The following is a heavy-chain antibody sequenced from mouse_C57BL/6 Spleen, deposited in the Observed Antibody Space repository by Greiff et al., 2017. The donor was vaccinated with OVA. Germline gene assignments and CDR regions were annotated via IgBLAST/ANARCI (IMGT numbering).Heavy chain of an antibody. D-gene: IGHD1-1*01. Sequence: QVQLQQPGAELVKPGASVKLSCKASGYTFTCYGIPWVKQRPGQGLLWIGEIDPSVSYTNYNQKFKGKATLTVDTSSSTAYMQLSSLTSEDSAVYYCARGSGSSGGWFAYWGQGTLVTVSA. CDR3: ARGSGSSGGWFAY. CDR2: IDPSVSYT. CDR1: GYTFTCYG. J-gene: IGHJ3*01. V-gene: IGHV1-50*01.